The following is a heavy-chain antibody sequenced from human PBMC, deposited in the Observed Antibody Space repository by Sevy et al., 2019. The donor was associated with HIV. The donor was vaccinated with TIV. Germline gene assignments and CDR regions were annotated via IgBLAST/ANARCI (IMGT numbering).Heavy chain of an antibody. V-gene: IGHV3-33*01. CDR1: GFTFSSYG. CDR2: IWYDGSNK. D-gene: IGHD3-16*01. J-gene: IGHJ4*02. Sequence: GGSLRLSCAASGFTFSSYGMHWVRQAPGKGLEWVAVIWYDGSNKNYADSVKGRFTISRDNSKNTLYLQMNSLRAEDTAVYYCARDKIHYDYVWGSYTGVIGYWGQGTLVTVSS. CDR3: ARDKIHYDYVWGSYTGVIGY.